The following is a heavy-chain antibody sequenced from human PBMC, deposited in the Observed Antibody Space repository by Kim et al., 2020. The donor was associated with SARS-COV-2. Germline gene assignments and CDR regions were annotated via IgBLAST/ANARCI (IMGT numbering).Heavy chain of an antibody. V-gene: IGHV3-53*01. CDR1: GFTVSSNY. J-gene: IGHJ5*02. Sequence: GGSLRLSCAASGFTVSSNYMSWVRQAPGKGLEWVSVIYSGGSTYYADSVKGRFTISRDNSKNTLYLQMNSLRAEDTAVYYCARGGRGAGGVDWFDPWGQGTLVTVSS. CDR3: ARGGRGAGGVDWFDP. D-gene: IGHD3-10*01. CDR2: IYSGGST.